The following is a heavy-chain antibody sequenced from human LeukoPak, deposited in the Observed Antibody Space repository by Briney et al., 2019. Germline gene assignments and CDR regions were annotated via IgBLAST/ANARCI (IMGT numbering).Heavy chain of an antibody. V-gene: IGHV1-2*02. Sequence: ASVKVSCKTSGHTFTDYYIHWVRQAPGQGLEWMGWINPDSGETKSAKKFQGRVTMTGDTSISTAYMELSRVTSDDTAVYYCARDRDYSKTKRGFDYWGQGTLVTVSS. CDR3: ARDRDYSKTKRGFDY. J-gene: IGHJ4*02. D-gene: IGHD4-11*01. CDR2: INPDSGET. CDR1: GHTFTDYY.